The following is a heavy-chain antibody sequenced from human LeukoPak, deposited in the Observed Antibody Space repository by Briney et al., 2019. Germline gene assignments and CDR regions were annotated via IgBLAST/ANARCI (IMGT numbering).Heavy chain of an antibody. CDR1: GGSISSSSYY. CDR2: IYYSGST. CDR3: ARLVGSSRAFDI. V-gene: IGHV4-61*01. D-gene: IGHD3-10*01. J-gene: IGHJ3*02. Sequence: PSETLSLTCTVSGGSISSSSYYWSWIRQPPGKGLEWIGYIYYSGSTNYNPSLKSRVTISVDTSKNQFSLKLSSVTAADTAVYYCARLVGSSRAFDIWGQGTMVTVSS.